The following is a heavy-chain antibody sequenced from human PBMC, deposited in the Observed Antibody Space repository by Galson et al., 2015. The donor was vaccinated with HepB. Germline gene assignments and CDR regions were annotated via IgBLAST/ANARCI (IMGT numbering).Heavy chain of an antibody. V-gene: IGHV3-72*01. CDR3: SRTLPGIDLDY. CDR1: GFTFSDYY. Sequence: SLRLSCAASGFTFSDYYMEWVRQAPGKGLEWVGRVRLKARRYTTDYVASVEGRFTISRDDSKNSLYLQMDSLKTEDTAVYYCSRTLPGIDLDYWGQGTLVTGSS. J-gene: IGHJ4*02. CDR2: VRLKARRYTT. D-gene: IGHD3-3*02.